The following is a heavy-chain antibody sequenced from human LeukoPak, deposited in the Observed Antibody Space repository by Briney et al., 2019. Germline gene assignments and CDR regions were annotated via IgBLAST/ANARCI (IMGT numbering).Heavy chain of an antibody. CDR3: SRGPSTTLTTF. CDR1: GFSFNTYW. D-gene: IGHD4-17*01. Sequence: GGSLRLSCTASGFSFNTYWMTWVRQAPGKGLEWVANIKPNGDTTNYLDSVKGRFTISRDNAKSSLHLQMNGLTAEDTAVYYCSRGPSTTLTTFWGQGTMVTVSS. J-gene: IGHJ4*02. CDR2: IKPNGDTT. V-gene: IGHV3-7*01.